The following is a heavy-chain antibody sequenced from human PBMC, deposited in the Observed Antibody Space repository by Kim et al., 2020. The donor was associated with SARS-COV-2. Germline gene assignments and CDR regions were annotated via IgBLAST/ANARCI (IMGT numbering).Heavy chain of an antibody. CDR1: GGTFNTYA. CDR3: AKAGAAAGPPSSFDY. D-gene: IGHD6-13*01. J-gene: IGHJ4*02. CDR2: IIPIFGTA. Sequence: SVKVSCKASGGTFNTYAISWVRQAPGQGLEWMGGIIPIFGTANYAQKFQGRVTITADQSTSTAYMELTSLRSEDTALYYCAKAGAAAGPPSSFDYWGQGTLVTVSS. V-gene: IGHV1-69*13.